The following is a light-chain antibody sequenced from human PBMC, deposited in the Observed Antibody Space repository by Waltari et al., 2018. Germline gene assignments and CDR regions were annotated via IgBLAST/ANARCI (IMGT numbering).Light chain of an antibody. CDR1: SGSLSSTSY. V-gene: IGLV8-61*01. Sequence: QPVVTQEPSLSVSPGGTVTLTCSLSSGSLSSTSYASWSQQSPGQTPRTLVYKANIRSSGVPDRFSGSVLGNKAVLIITGAQAEDESNYYCLLYMGSGIWVFGGGTKLTVL. CDR2: KAN. CDR3: LLYMGSGIWV. J-gene: IGLJ3*02.